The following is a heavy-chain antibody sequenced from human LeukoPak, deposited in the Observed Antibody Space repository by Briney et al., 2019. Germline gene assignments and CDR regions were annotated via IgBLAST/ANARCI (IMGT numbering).Heavy chain of an antibody. D-gene: IGHD3-3*01. CDR2: ISSSGSTI. V-gene: IGHV3-48*03. Sequence: PGGSLRLSCAASGFTFSSYEMNWVRQAPGKGLEWVSYISSSGSTIYYADSVKGRFTISRDNAKNSLYLQMNSLRAEDTAVYYRAREGYDFWSGYHDYWGQGTLVTVSS. CDR1: GFTFSSYE. CDR3: AREGYDFWSGYHDY. J-gene: IGHJ4*02.